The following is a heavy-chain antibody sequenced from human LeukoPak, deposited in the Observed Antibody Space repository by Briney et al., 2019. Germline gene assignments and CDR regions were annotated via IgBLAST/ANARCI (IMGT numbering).Heavy chain of an antibody. CDR3: ARDLYRIVVAPHYFDY. V-gene: IGHV3-7*01. J-gene: IGHJ4*02. D-gene: IGHD3-22*01. Sequence: GGSLRLSCAASGFTFSNAWMSWVRQAPGKGLEWVANIKKDGSEKYYVDSVKGRFTISRDNAKNSLYLQMNSLRAEDTAVYYCARDLYRIVVAPHYFDYWGQGTLVTVSS. CDR1: GFTFSNAW. CDR2: IKKDGSEK.